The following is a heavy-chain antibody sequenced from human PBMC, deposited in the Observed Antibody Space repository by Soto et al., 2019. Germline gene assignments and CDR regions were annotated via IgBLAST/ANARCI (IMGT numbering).Heavy chain of an antibody. CDR2: IYYSGST. CDR1: GGSISSSNW. J-gene: IGHJ5*02. D-gene: IGHD3-9*01. Sequence: SETLSLTCAVSGGSISSSNWWSWIRQPPGKGLEWIGYIYYSGSTNYNPSLKSRVTISVDTSKNQFSLKLSSVTAADTAVYYCARVPLSRDDILTAFWFDPWGQGTLVTVSS. V-gene: IGHV4-61*01. CDR3: ARVPLSRDDILTAFWFDP.